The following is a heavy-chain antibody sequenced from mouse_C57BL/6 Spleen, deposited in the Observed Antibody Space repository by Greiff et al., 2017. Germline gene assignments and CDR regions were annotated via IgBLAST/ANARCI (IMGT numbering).Heavy chain of an antibody. Sequence: VQLKQPGAELVKPGASVKLSCKASGYTFTSYWMHWVKQRPGQGLEWIGMIHPNSGSTNYNEKFKSKATLTVDKSSSTAYMQLSSLTSEDSAVYYCAHYCGSSYGYFDVWGKGTTVTVSS. D-gene: IGHD1-1*01. J-gene: IGHJ1*03. CDR1: GYTFTSYW. CDR3: AHYCGSSYGYFDV. CDR2: IHPNSGST. V-gene: IGHV1-64*01.